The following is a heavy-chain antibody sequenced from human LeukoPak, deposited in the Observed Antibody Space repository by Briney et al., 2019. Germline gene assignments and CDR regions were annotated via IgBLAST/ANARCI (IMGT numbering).Heavy chain of an antibody. CDR3: ARTLRRHCSGGSCYSPHLDY. V-gene: IGHV1-8*01. CDR1: GYTFASYD. CDR2: LNTNSGNT. D-gene: IGHD2-15*01. Sequence: GASVKVSCKASGYTFASYDINWVRQATGQGLEWMGWLNTNSGNTGYTQKFQGRVTMTRDTSISTAYMELSSLRSEDTAVYYCARTLRRHCSGGSCYSPHLDYWGQGTLVTVSS. J-gene: IGHJ4*02.